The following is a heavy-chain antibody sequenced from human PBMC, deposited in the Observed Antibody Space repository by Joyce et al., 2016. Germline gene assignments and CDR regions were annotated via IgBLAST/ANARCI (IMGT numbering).Heavy chain of an antibody. Sequence: QVQLVESGGGVAQPGRSLRLSCAASGFTFNRYAMQWVAVKSPDGNTKFYSDSVKDRFIISRDNSNKMVFVQMNSLRVEDTGVYYCARSPSNSWHTFDSWGQGTLVSVSS. CDR2: KSPDGNTK. CDR3: ARSPSNSWHTFDS. CDR1: GFTFNRYA. J-gene: IGHJ4*02. D-gene: IGHD2-2*01. V-gene: IGHV3-30-3*01.